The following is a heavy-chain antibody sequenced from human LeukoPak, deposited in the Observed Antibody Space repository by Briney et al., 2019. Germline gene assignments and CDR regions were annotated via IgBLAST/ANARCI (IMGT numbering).Heavy chain of an antibody. D-gene: IGHD5-12*01. CDR3: ARDALVATAYYYYYYMDV. J-gene: IGHJ6*03. CDR1: GFTFNSYS. V-gene: IGHV3-30*14. Sequence: GGSLRLSCAASGFTFNSYSMHWVRQAPGKGPEWVTAISDDETYKFYADSVKGRFTISRDNSKNTLYLQMGSLRAEDMAVYYCARDALVATAYYYYYYMDVWGKGTTVTVSS. CDR2: ISDDETYK.